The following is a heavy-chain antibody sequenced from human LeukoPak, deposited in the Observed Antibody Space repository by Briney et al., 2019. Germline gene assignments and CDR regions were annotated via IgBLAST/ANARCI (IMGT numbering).Heavy chain of an antibody. J-gene: IGHJ4*02. CDR1: GLVFRNYF. D-gene: IGHD3-3*01. Sequence: LSGGSLRLSCAASGLVFRNYFMSWVRQAPGKGLEWVASIKNDGSEIYYVDSVRGRYTISRDNTKNSLYLQMSSLRAEDTAVYYCATDRGWRTSGYYLYYFEYWGQGTLVTFSS. CDR3: ATDRGWRTSGYYLYYFEY. CDR2: IKNDGSEI. V-gene: IGHV3-7*01.